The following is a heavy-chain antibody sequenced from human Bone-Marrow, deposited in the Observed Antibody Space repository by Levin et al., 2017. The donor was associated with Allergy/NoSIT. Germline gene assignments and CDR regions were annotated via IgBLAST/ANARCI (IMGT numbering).Heavy chain of an antibody. D-gene: IGHD6-19*01. J-gene: IGHJ6*02. CDR3: ATLRPPLYSSGVSLPKKNYYYGMDV. CDR2: ISYDGSNK. CDR1: GFTFSSYG. V-gene: IGHV3-30*03. Sequence: AGGSLRLSCAASGFTFSSYGMHWVRQAPGKGLEWVAVISYDGSNKYYADSVKGRFTISRDNSKNTLYLQMNSLRAEDTAVYYCATLRPPLYSSGVSLPKKNYYYGMDVWGQGTTVTVSS.